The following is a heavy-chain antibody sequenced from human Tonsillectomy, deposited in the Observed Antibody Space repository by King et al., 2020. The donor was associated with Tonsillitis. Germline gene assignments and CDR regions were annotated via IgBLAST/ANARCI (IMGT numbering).Heavy chain of an antibody. CDR2: VNSDGTTT. V-gene: IGHV3-74*01. CDR3: GRGLRPADY. Sequence: VQLVESGGGLLQPGGSLRLSCAVSGFTFSKYWMHWVRQAPGKGLVWVSHVNSDGTTTTYAVSVKGRFTISRDNAKNIVYLQMDSLRAEDTAVYYCGRGLRPADYWGQGTLVTVSA. D-gene: IGHD6-6*01. J-gene: IGHJ4*02. CDR1: GFTFSKYW.